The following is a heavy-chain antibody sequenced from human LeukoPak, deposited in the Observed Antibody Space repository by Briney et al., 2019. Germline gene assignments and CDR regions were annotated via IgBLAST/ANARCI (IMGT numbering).Heavy chain of an antibody. CDR2: INPNSGGT. CDR3: ARVASGPTYYYYGMDV. D-gene: IGHD1-26*01. CDR1: GYTFTGCY. J-gene: IGHJ6*02. Sequence: ASVKVSCKASGYTFTGCYMHWVRQAPGQGLEWMGWINPNSGGTNYAQKFQGRVTMTRDTSISTAYMELSRLRSDDTAVYYCARVASGPTYYYYGMDVWGQGTTVTVSS. V-gene: IGHV1-2*02.